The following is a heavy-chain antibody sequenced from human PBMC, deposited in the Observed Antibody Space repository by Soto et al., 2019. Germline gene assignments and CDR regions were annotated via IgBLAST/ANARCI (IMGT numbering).Heavy chain of an antibody. J-gene: IGHJ6*02. Sequence: SETLSLTCAVYGGSFSGYYWSWIRQPPGKGLEWIGEINHSGSTNYNPSLKSRVTISVDTSKNQFSLKLSSVTAADTAVYYCARGRLRRYQLLSYGMDVWGQGTTVTVSS. V-gene: IGHV4-34*01. D-gene: IGHD2-2*01. CDR3: ARGRLRRYQLLSYGMDV. CDR1: GGSFSGYY. CDR2: INHSGST.